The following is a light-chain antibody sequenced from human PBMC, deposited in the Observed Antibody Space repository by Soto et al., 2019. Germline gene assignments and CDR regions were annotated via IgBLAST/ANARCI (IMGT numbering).Light chain of an antibody. CDR1: QGISSY. CDR3: QQYDNLPIT. Sequence: DIQMTQSPSSLSASVGDRVTITCRASQGISSYLNWYQQKPGKAPKLLIYDASNLETGVPSRFSGSGSGTDFTFTISSLQPEDIATYYCQQYDNLPITFGQGTRLE. J-gene: IGKJ5*01. CDR2: DAS. V-gene: IGKV1-33*01.